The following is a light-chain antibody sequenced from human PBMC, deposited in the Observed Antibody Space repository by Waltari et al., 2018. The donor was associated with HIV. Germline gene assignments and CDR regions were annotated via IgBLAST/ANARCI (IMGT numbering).Light chain of an antibody. CDR3: TSYVSSASPE. CDR1: SSDLTYENY. Sequence: QSALPQPASVSGSPGQSITISCTGTSSDLTYENYVSWYQHHPGNAPKVIISEVTNRPSGVSSRFSGSKSGNTATLTISGLQAEDEADYFCTSYVSSASPEFGGWTRLTVL. V-gene: IGLV2-14*01. CDR2: EVT. J-gene: IGLJ3*02.